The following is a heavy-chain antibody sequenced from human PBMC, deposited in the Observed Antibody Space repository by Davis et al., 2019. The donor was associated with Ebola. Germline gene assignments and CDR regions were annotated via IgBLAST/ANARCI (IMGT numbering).Heavy chain of an antibody. J-gene: IGHJ4*02. CDR3: ARGDSYYDPSGYYAGPEAPDH. V-gene: IGHV4-59*11. CDR1: GGSISSHY. CDR2: IYYSGST. D-gene: IGHD3-22*01. Sequence: SETLSLTCTVSGGSISSHYWSWIRQTPEKGLEWIGYIYYSGSTYYNPSLKSRVSISVDTSKNQFSLKLSSVTAADTAVYYCARGDSYYDPSGYYAGPEAPDHWGQGTLVSVSS.